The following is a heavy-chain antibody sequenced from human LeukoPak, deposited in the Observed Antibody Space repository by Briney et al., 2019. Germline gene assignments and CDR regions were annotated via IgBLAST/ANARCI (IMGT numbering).Heavy chain of an antibody. Sequence: GGTLRLSCAASGFSFRSHGMNWVRQAPGKGLEWVSGISPRGDITYYKDSVRGRFTISRDNFKNTVSLQLDSLRAEDTAVYYCARDASAYYWGQGTLVTVSS. D-gene: IGHD3-3*01. CDR1: GFSFRSHG. J-gene: IGHJ4*02. CDR2: ISPRGDIT. V-gene: IGHV3-23*01. CDR3: ARDASAYY.